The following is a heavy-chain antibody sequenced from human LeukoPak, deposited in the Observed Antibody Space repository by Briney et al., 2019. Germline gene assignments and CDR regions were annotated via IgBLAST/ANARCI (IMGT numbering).Heavy chain of an antibody. D-gene: IGHD5-18*01. V-gene: IGHV4-59*08. CDR1: GGSISRHY. CDR3: ASHVGPGYSYGFDN. CDR2: ISYSGST. J-gene: IGHJ4*02. Sequence: PSETLSLTCTVSGGSISRHYWSWIRQAPGKGLEWIGDISYSGSTNYNPSLKSRVTISVDTSKNQFSLKPSSVTAADTAVFYCASHVGPGYSYGFDNWGQGTLVTVSS.